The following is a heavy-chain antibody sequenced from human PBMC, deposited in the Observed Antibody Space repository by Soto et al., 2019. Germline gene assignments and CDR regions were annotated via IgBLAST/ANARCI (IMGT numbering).Heavy chain of an antibody. V-gene: IGHV3-30*04. J-gene: IGHJ4*02. CDR1: GFIFSSYA. D-gene: IGHD2-21*02. Sequence: QVQLVESGGGVVQPGRSLRLSCAASGFIFSSYAMLWVRQAPGKGLEWVAVISYDGSNRYSADSGKGRFTIPRDNSKNPLYHQMNHLRAEGAAVYYCARERSDCHVPLDHWGQGTLVAVSS. CDR2: ISYDGSNR. CDR3: ARERSDCHVPLDH.